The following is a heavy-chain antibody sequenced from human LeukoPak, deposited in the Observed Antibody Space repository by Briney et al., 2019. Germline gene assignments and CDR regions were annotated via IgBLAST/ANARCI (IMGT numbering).Heavy chain of an antibody. V-gene: IGHV3-23*01. CDR2: ISGSGGST. D-gene: IGHD3-16*02. J-gene: IGHJ4*02. CDR1: GFTFSSYA. CDR3: AKMITFGGVIVSSDY. Sequence: GGSLRLSCAASGFTFSSYAMSWVRQAPGKGLEWVSAISGSGGSTYYADSVKGRFTISRDNSKNTLYPQMNSLRAEDTAVYYCAKMITFGGVIVSSDYWGQGTLVTVSS.